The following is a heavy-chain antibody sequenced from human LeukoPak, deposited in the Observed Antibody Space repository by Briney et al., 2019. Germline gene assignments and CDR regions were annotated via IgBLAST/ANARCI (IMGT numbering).Heavy chain of an antibody. V-gene: IGHV4-4*02. D-gene: IGHD3-10*01. J-gene: IGHJ4*02. CDR2: IYHRGSI. CDR1: GDSISSSNW. Sequence: SETLSLTCAVSGDSISSSNWWTWVRQTPGKGLEWIGEIYHRGSINYNLSLKSRVTISLDKSTNHFSLEMKFVTAADTAVYYCTRSPLLWFGELKSPFDSWGQGTLVTVSS. CDR3: TRSPLLWFGELKSPFDS.